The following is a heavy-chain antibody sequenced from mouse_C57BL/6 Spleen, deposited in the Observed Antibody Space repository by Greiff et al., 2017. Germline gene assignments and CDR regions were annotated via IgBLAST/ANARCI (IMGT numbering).Heavy chain of an antibody. D-gene: IGHD2-4*01. Sequence: DVKLQASGAELVKPGASVKLSCTASGFNIKDYYMHWVKQRTEQGLEWIGRIDPEDGETKYAPKCQGKATITADTSSNTAYLQLRSLTSEDTAVYYCARPLYDYDEAWFAYWGQGTLVTVSA. CDR2: IDPEDGET. CDR3: ARPLYDYDEAWFAY. CDR1: GFNIKDYY. V-gene: IGHV14-2*01. J-gene: IGHJ3*01.